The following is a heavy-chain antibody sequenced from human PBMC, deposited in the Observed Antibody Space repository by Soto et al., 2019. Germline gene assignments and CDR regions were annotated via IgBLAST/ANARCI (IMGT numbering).Heavy chain of an antibody. Sequence: EVQLVESGGGLVQPGGSLRLSCVASGFTFSDYWMHWVRQAPGKGLVWVSRSTNAGDSISSADSVKGRFTISRDNTKNTLYLQMNGLRVEDTAVYYCARGLPTNFDLWGQGTLVTVSS. J-gene: IGHJ1*01. CDR1: GFTFSDYW. CDR3: ARGLPTNFDL. D-gene: IGHD3-9*01. V-gene: IGHV3-74*01. CDR2: STNAGDSI.